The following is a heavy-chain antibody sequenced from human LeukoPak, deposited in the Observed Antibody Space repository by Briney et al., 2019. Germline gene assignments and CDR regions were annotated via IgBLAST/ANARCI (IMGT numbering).Heavy chain of an antibody. J-gene: IGHJ4*02. D-gene: IGHD6-13*01. CDR3: ARGTPIAAAGNYYFDY. Sequence: SETLSLTCTVSGGSISSYYWSWIRQPPGKGLEWIGEINHSGSTNYNPSLKSRVTISVDTSKNQFSLKLSSVTAADTAVYYCARGTPIAAAGNYYFDYWGQGTLVTVSS. CDR1: GGSISSYY. V-gene: IGHV4-34*01. CDR2: INHSGST.